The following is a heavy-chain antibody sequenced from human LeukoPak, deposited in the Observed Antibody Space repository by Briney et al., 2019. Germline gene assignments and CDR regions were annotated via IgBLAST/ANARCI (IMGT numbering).Heavy chain of an antibody. CDR1: GFTFSSQA. D-gene: IGHD4-11*01. V-gene: IGHV3-23*01. Sequence: PGGSLRLSCAASGFTFSSQAMSWVRQAPGKGLEWVSAISNSGVTTYYADSVKGRFTISRDNSKNTLYLQMNSLRAEDTAVYYCAREGSSNRFDYWGQGTLVTVSS. CDR3: AREGSSNRFDY. J-gene: IGHJ4*02. CDR2: ISNSGVTT.